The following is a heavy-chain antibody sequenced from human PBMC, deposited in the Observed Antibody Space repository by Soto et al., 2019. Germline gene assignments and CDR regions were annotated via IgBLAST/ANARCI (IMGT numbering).Heavy chain of an antibody. CDR1: GGSISSGGYY. CDR3: ARGYRGSGYNWFDP. D-gene: IGHD3-10*01. J-gene: IGHJ5*02. V-gene: IGHV4-31*03. CDR2: IYYSGST. Sequence: QVQLQESGPGLVKPSQTLSLTCTVSGGSISSGGYYWSWIRQHPGKGLEWIGYIYYSGSTNYNPSLKSRVTISVDTSKNQFSLKLSSVTAADTAVYYCARGYRGSGYNWFDPWGQGTLVTVSS.